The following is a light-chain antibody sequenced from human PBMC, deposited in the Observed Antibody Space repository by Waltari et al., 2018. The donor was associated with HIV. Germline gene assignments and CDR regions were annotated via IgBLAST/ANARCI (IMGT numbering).Light chain of an antibody. V-gene: IGKV4-1*01. J-gene: IGKJ5*01. Sequence: DIMMTQSPDSLAVSLGERATINCKSSPSVLYSSNNKNYLAWYQQKPGQPPKLLIYWASTRESGVPDRFSGSGSGTDFTLTISSLQAEDVAVYYCQQYYSTPITFGQGTRLEIK. CDR1: PSVLYSSNNKNY. CDR3: QQYYSTPIT. CDR2: WAS.